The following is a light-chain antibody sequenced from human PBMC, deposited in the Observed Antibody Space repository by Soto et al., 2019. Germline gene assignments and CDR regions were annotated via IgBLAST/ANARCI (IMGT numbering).Light chain of an antibody. CDR1: QSVDSNY. CDR2: GVS. J-gene: IGKJ1*01. Sequence: EIVLTQSPGTLSLSPGEGATLSCRASQSVDSNYLAWYQQKPGQAPRLLIYGVSNRATGIPDRFSGSGSGTDFTLTINRLEPEDFAVYYCQQYSSSPWTFGQGTKVEFK. CDR3: QQYSSSPWT. V-gene: IGKV3-20*01.